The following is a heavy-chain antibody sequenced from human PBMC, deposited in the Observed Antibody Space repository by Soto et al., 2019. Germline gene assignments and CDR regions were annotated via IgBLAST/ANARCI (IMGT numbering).Heavy chain of an antibody. V-gene: IGHV1-3*05. Sequence: QVQLVQSGAEEKKPGASVKVSCKASGYTFTGYAMHWVRQAPGQRLEWMGWINAGKGKTKYSQKFQGRVTITKDTSASTAYMELSSLRSEDTAVYYCARAVAVAADFDYWGQGTLVTVSS. CDR3: ARAVAVAADFDY. CDR1: GYTFTGYA. J-gene: IGHJ4*02. CDR2: INAGKGKT. D-gene: IGHD6-19*01.